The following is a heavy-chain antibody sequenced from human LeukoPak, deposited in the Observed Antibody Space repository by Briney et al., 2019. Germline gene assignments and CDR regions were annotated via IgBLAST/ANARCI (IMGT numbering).Heavy chain of an antibody. Sequence: GGSLRLSCAASGFTFSSYSMNWVRQAPGKGLEWVSSISSSSSYIYYADSVKGRFTISRDNAKNSMYLQMNSLRAEDTAVYYCARDFGGWFRSPYSSYFDYWGQGTLVTVSS. V-gene: IGHV3-21*01. CDR2: ISSSSSYI. J-gene: IGHJ4*02. D-gene: IGHD6-19*01. CDR3: ARDFGGWFRSPYSSYFDY. CDR1: GFTFSSYS.